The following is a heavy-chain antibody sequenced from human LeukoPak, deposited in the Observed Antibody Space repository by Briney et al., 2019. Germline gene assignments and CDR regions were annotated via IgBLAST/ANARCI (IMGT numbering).Heavy chain of an antibody. CDR1: GGTFSSYA. CDR3: ARDRGDGPPLYYMDV. V-gene: IGHV1-69*05. J-gene: IGHJ6*03. Sequence: GASVKVSCKASGGTFSSYAISWVRQAPGQGLEWMGGIIPIFGTANYAQKFQGRVTITTDESTSTAYMELSSLRSEDTAVYYCARDRGDGPPLYYMDVWGKGTTVTVSS. CDR2: IIPIFGTA. D-gene: IGHD6-25*01.